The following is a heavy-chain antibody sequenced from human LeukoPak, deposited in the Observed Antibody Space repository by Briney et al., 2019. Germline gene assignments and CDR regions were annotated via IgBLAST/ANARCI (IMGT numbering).Heavy chain of an antibody. CDR3: ARGGSNKARMDV. CDR1: GFTFSYYW. CDR2: IKQDGSEK. Sequence: GGSLRLSCAASGFTFSYYWMSWVRQAPGKGLEWVANIKQDGSEKYCVDSVEGRFTISRDNAKNSLYLQMNSLRAEDAAVYYCARGGSNKARMDVWGKGTTVTVSS. J-gene: IGHJ6*04. V-gene: IGHV3-7*01. D-gene: IGHD2/OR15-2a*01.